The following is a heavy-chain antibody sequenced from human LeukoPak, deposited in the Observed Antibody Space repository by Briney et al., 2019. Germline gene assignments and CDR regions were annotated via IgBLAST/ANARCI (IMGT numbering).Heavy chain of an antibody. J-gene: IGHJ4*02. CDR3: AKQTRTTTAPDY. CDR2: ISGSGDNT. CDR1: GFTFSTYA. D-gene: IGHD1-1*01. Sequence: GGSLRLSCAASGFTFSTYAMSWVRQAPGKGLEWVSTISGSGDNTYYADSLKGRFTISRDSSKNTLYLQMNSLRAEDTAVYYCAKQTRTTTAPDYWGQGTLVTVSS. V-gene: IGHV3-23*01.